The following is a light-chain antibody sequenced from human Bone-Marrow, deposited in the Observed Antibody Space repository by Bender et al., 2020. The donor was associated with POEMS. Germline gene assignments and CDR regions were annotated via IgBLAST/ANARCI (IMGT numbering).Light chain of an antibody. CDR2: DVT. Sequence: QSALTQPPSASGSPGQSVTISCTGTSSDVGGYNYVSWYQQHPGKAPKIMISDVTKRTSGVPDRFSGSKSSNTASLTVSGLQTEDEADYYCSSYAGSNNFVFGTGTKVTVV. CDR1: SSDVGGYNY. CDR3: SSYAGSNNFV. V-gene: IGLV2-8*01. J-gene: IGLJ1*01.